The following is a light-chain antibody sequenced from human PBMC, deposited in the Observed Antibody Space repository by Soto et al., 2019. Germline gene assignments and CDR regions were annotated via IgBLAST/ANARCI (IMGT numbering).Light chain of an antibody. J-gene: IGKJ4*01. CDR2: IAS. Sequence: DIQMSQSPSSLSASVGDRVSITCRARQTVNNNYVNWYQQKPGGAPKLLIYIASGLQSGVPSRFNGSGSGTDFTLHINSLQPDDVGSYFCQQTSSFPLSFGGGTKVEIK. CDR1: QTVNNNY. V-gene: IGKV1-39*01. CDR3: QQTSSFPLS.